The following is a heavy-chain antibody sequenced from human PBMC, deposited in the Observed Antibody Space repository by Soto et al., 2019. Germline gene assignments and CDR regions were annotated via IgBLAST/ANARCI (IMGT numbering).Heavy chain of an antibody. J-gene: IGHJ5*02. CDR1: GGSISSGDYY. Sequence: SETLSLTCTVSGGSISSGDYYWSWIRQPPGKGLEWIGYIYYSGSTYYNPSLKSRVTISVDTSKNQFSLKLSSVTAADTAVYYCARERMGSQQLVQPWFDPWGQGTLVTVSS. V-gene: IGHV4-30-4*01. D-gene: IGHD6-13*01. CDR3: ARERMGSQQLVQPWFDP. CDR2: IYYSGST.